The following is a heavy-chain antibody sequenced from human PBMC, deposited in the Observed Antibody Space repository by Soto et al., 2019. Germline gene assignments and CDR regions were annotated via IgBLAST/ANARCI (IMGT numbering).Heavy chain of an antibody. V-gene: IGHV1-18*01. J-gene: IGHJ4*02. CDR1: GYTFTSYG. CDR2: INPNNGST. Sequence: ASVKVSCKASGYTFTSYGISWVRQAPGQGLEWMGWINPNNGSTNYAQKIQGRVTMTRDTSISTAYMELSRLRSDDTAVYYCARVGQIRDFWALGYWGQGTLVTVSS. CDR3: ARVGQIRDFWALGY. D-gene: IGHD2-21*02.